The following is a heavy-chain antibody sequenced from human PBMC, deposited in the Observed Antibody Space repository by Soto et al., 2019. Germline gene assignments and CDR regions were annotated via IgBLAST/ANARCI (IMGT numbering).Heavy chain of an antibody. CDR2: ISFDGSNK. Sequence: QVQLVESGGGVVQPGRSLRLSCAASGFTLSSYGMHWVRQAPGKGLEWVAVISFDGSNKWFADSVKGRFTISRDNSKNTLYLQMNSLRAEDTAVYYCAKSQLGSYWYFDLWGRGTLVTVSS. J-gene: IGHJ2*01. CDR1: GFTLSSYG. V-gene: IGHV3-30*18. D-gene: IGHD7-27*01. CDR3: AKSQLGSYWYFDL.